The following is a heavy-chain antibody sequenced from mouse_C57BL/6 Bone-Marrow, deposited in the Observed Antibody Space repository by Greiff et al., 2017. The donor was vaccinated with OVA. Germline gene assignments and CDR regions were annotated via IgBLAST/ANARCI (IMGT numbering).Heavy chain of an antibody. CDR1: GFTFSSHG. CDR2: ISSGGSYT. CDR3: ARFAY. V-gene: IGHV5-6*01. Sequence: EVKLMESGGDLVKPGGSLKLSCAASGFTFSSHGMSWVRQTPDKRLEWVATISSGGSYTYYPDSVKGRFTISRDNAKNTLYLQMSSLKSEDTAMYYCARFAYWGQGTLVTVSA. J-gene: IGHJ3*01.